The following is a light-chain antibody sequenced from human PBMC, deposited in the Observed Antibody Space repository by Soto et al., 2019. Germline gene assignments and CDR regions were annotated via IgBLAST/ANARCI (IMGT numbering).Light chain of an antibody. CDR2: DVS. J-gene: IGKJ1*01. Sequence: EVVMTQSPGTLSVSPGERATLSCRASQSISRNLAWYQQKPGRAPRLLIYDVSTRATGVPARFSGSGSETEFTLTISSLQSEDFAVYYCQQYGSSGTFGQGTKVEIK. CDR3: QQYGSSGT. CDR1: QSISRN. V-gene: IGKV3-15*01.